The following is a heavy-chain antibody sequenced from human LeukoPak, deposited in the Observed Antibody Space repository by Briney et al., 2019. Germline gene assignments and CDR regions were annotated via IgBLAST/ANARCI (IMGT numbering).Heavy chain of an antibody. J-gene: IGHJ2*01. D-gene: IGHD5-24*01. CDR2: ISYDGSNK. Sequence: GGSLRLSCAASGFTFSSYAMHWVRQAPGKGLEWVAVISYDGSNKYYADSVKGRFTISRDNSKNTLYLQMNSLRAEDTAVYYCARDGPRANYRYFDLWGRGTLVTVSS. CDR3: ARDGPRANYRYFDL. V-gene: IGHV3-30-3*01. CDR1: GFTFSSYA.